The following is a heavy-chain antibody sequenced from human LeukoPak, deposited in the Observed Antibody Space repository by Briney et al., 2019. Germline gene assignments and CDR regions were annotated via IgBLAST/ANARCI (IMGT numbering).Heavy chain of an antibody. D-gene: IGHD1-1*01. J-gene: IGHJ4*02. CDR2: ISSDGSST. V-gene: IGHV3-74*01. Sequence: GGSLRLSCVASGFGLSNSWMHWVRQAPGKGLVWVSRISSDGSSTAYADSVKGRFTISRDTAKNTLYLQMNSLRDADMSVYSSARAVPNSGLDFWGQGTLVTISS. CDR1: GFGLSNSW. CDR3: ARAVPNSGLDF.